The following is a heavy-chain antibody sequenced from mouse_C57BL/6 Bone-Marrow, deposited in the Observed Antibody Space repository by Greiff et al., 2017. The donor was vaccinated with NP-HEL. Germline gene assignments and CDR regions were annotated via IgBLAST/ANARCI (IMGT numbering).Heavy chain of an antibody. V-gene: IGHV1-64*01. CDR2: IHPNSGST. Sequence: VQLQQPGAELVKPGASVKLSCKASGYTFTSYWMHWVKQRPGQGLEWIGMIHPNSGSTNYNEKFKSKATLTVDKSSSTAYMQLSSLTSEDSAVYYCAPLYDGYYEGYWGQGTSVTVSS. D-gene: IGHD2-3*01. CDR1: GYTFTSYW. CDR3: APLYDGYYEGY. J-gene: IGHJ4*01.